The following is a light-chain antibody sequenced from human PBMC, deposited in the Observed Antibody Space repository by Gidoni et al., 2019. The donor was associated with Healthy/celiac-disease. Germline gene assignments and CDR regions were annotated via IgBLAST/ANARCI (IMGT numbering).Light chain of an antibody. CDR2: AAS. CDR1: QSISSY. Sequence: DIQMPQSPSSLSASVGDRVTITCRASQSISSYLNWYPQKPGKAPKLLIYAASSLQSGVPSRFSGSGSGTDFTLTISSLQPEDFATYYCQQSYSTPLTFGGGTKVEIK. V-gene: IGKV1-39*01. CDR3: QQSYSTPLT. J-gene: IGKJ4*01.